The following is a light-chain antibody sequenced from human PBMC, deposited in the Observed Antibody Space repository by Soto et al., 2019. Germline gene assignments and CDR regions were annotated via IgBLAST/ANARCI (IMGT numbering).Light chain of an antibody. CDR2: AAS. CDR3: QQLKIYPLT. J-gene: IGKJ4*01. CDR1: QAISSY. V-gene: IGKV1-9*01. Sequence: DLQLTQSPSFLSASVGDRVTITCRASQAISSYLAWYHQKPGKAPNLLIYAASTLQSGVPSRFSGSGSGTEFTLTISSLQTEDLGTYYCQQLKIYPLTFGGGTKVEIK.